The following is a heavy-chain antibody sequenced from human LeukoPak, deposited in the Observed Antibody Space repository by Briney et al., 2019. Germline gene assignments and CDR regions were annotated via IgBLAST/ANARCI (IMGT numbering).Heavy chain of an antibody. CDR1: GYTFTSYG. V-gene: IGHV1-18*01. J-gene: IGHJ4*02. CDR2: ISAYNGNT. Sequence: ASVKVSCKASGYTFTSYGISWVRQAPGQGLEWMGWISAYNGNTNYAQKLQGRVTMTTDTSTSTAHMELRSLRSDDTAVYYCAREGSRAYYYDSSGPIDYWGQGTLVTVSS. CDR3: AREGSRAYYYDSSGPIDY. D-gene: IGHD3-22*01.